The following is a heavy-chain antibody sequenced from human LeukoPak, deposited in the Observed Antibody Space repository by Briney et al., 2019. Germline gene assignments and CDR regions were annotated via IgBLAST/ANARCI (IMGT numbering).Heavy chain of an antibody. CDR1: GFTFSSYA. Sequence: GGSLRLSCSASGFTFSSYAMSWVRQAPGKGLEWVSAISESGGETYHADSVKGRFTISRDTSKSTLYLQLNSLRAEDTAIYYCAKGIDSTGYYPFDYWGQGTLVTVSS. CDR3: AKGIDSTGYYPFDY. CDR2: ISESGGET. D-gene: IGHD3-22*01. J-gene: IGHJ4*02. V-gene: IGHV3-23*01.